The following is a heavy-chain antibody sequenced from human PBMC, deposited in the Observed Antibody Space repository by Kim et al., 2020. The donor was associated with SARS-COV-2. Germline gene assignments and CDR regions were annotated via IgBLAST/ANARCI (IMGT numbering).Heavy chain of an antibody. D-gene: IGHD3-16*01. V-gene: IGHV3-43*02. CDR1: GFTFDDYA. Sequence: GASLRLSCAASGFTFDDYAMHWVRQAPGKGLEWVSLISGDGGSTYYADSVKGRFTISRDNSKNSLYLQMNSLRTEDTALYYCAKDNSPKPPDYVWGSYDYWAQGTLVTVSS. CDR2: ISGDGGST. CDR3: AKDNSPKPPDYVWGSYDY. J-gene: IGHJ4*02.